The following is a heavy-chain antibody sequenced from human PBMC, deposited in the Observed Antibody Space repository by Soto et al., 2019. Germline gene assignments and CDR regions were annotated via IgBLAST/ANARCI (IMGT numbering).Heavy chain of an antibody. CDR1: GFTFSRYW. Sequence: GGSLRLSCAASGFTFSRYWMSWVRQAPRKGLEWVANIKKDVSEKYYVDSVKGRFTISRDNANNSVYLQMNSTRAGDTAVYYCATDFERSYGYGPFAYWGQGTL. CDR3: ATDFERSYGYGPFAY. J-gene: IGHJ4*02. CDR2: IKKDVSEK. D-gene: IGHD5-18*01. V-gene: IGHV3-7*03.